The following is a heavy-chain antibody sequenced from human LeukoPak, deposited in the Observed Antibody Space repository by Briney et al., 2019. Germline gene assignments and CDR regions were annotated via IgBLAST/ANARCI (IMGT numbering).Heavy chain of an antibody. D-gene: IGHD1-26*01. CDR2: IYYSGST. V-gene: IGHV4-59*02. CDR3: ARDPGSYLYYFDY. J-gene: IGHJ4*02. CDR1: GFTVSSNY. Sequence: GSLRLSCAASGFTVSSNYMSWIRQPPGKGLEWIGYIYYSGSTNYNPSLKSRVTISVDTSKNQFSLKLSSVTAADTAVYYCARDPGSYLYYFDYWGQGTLVTVSS.